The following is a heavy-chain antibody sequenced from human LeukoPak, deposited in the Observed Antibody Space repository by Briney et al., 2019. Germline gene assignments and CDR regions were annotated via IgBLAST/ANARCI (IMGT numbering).Heavy chain of an antibody. Sequence: PGGSLRLSCAASGFTFSSYGMHWVRQAPGKGLEWVSGISESDGRTYYADSVKGRFTISRDNSKNTLYLQMNSLRVEVTAVYYCAKVLSLTQYYWYGMDVWGQGTTVVVSS. CDR2: ISESDGRT. CDR1: GFTFSSYG. D-gene: IGHD2/OR15-2a*01. CDR3: AKVLSLTQYYWYGMDV. J-gene: IGHJ6*02. V-gene: IGHV3-23*01.